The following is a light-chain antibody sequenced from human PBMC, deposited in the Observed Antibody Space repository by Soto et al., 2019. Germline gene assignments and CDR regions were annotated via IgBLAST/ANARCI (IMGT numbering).Light chain of an antibody. J-gene: IGLJ3*02. Sequence: QSVLTQPASVSGSPGQSITISCTGTSYDVGAYNYVSWYQQHPGKAPKLMISEVSNRPSGISNRFSGSKSGNTASLTISGLQAEDEADYYCNSYTIASTWVFGGGTKLTVL. CDR2: EVS. V-gene: IGLV2-14*01. CDR3: NSYTIASTWV. CDR1: SYDVGAYNY.